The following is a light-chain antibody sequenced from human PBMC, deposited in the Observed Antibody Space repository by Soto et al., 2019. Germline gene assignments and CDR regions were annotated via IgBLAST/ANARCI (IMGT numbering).Light chain of an antibody. Sequence: DIQRTQSPSSLATSVGDTVTITCQASQDMSEYLNWSQQRPGKAPRLLIYYTAELDTGVPSRFSGSGSGTDFTFTISSLEPEEVGTYYCQQYDRLISFGQGTKLHI. CDR2: YTA. J-gene: IGKJ2*01. V-gene: IGKV1-33*01. CDR1: QDMSEY. CDR3: QQYDRLIS.